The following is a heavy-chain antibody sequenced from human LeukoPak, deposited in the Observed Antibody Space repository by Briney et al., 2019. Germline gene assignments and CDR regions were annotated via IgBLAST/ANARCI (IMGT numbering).Heavy chain of an antibody. V-gene: IGHV3-74*01. J-gene: IGHJ6*02. CDR3: ARTDYYGLDV. CDR1: GFTFSSYS. CDR2: INSDGSST. Sequence: GGSLRLSCAASGFTFSSYSMNWVHQAPGKGLVWVSRINSDGSSTSYADSVKGRFTISRDNARNTLYLQMNSLRAEDTAVYYCARTDYYGLDVWGQGTTVTVSS.